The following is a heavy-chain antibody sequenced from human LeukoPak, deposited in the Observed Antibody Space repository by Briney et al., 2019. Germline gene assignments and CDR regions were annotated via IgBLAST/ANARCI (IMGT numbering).Heavy chain of an antibody. CDR3: ARGLVTHVGLWNY. V-gene: IGHV4-34*01. Sequence: SQTLSLTCAVYGGSFSGYYWSWIRQPPGKGLEWLGEINHSGITNYNPSLKSRVTISLDMSKNQFSLKLSSVTAADTAVYYCARGLVTHVGLWNYWGQGSLVTVSS. D-gene: IGHD2-21*02. CDR1: GGSFSGYY. CDR2: INHSGIT. J-gene: IGHJ4*02.